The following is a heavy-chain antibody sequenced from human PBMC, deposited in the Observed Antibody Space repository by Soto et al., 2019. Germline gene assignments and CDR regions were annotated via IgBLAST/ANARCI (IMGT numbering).Heavy chain of an antibody. V-gene: IGHV3-9*01. CDR3: VKDGNNYAVDV. CDR1: GFTFDDHA. CDR2: ISWDSGSE. J-gene: IGHJ6*02. Sequence: VQLVESGGGLVQPGRSLRLSCTASGFTFDDHAMHWVRQAPGKGPEWVSGISWDSGSEVYADSVRGRSTIFRDNAKNSLYLQMNTLRAEDTALYYCVKDGNNYAVDVWGQGTTVIVSS.